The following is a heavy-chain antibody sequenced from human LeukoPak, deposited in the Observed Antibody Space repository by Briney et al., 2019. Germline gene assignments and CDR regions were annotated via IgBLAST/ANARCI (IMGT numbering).Heavy chain of an antibody. CDR2: IYSGSSST. D-gene: IGHD6-19*01. CDR3: ARVGSGWYDFDY. Sequence: GGSLRLSCAASGFTVSSNYMSWVRQAPGKGLEWVSVIYSGSSSTYYTDSVKGRFTISRHNSKNTLYLQMNSLRAEDTAAYYCARVGSGWYDFDYWGQGTLVTVSS. CDR1: GFTVSSNY. J-gene: IGHJ4*02. V-gene: IGHV3-53*04.